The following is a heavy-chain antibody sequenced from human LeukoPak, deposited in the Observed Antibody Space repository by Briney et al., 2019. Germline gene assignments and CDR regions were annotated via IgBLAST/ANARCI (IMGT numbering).Heavy chain of an antibody. J-gene: IGHJ4*02. CDR2: ISYDGSNK. Sequence: GGSLRLSCAASGFTFSSYGMHWVRQAPGKGLEWVAVISYDGSNKYYADSVKGRFTISRDNSKNTLYLQMNSLRAEDTAVYYCAKAGSHTFFDYWGQGTLVTVSS. CDR3: AKAGSHTFFDY. CDR1: GFTFSSYG. D-gene: IGHD2-15*01. V-gene: IGHV3-30*18.